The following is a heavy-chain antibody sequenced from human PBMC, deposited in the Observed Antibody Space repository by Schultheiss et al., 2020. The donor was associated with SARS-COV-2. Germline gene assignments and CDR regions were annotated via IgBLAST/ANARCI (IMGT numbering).Heavy chain of an antibody. CDR1: GFSVSSGF. CDR2: ISGSGGST. J-gene: IGHJ4*02. CDR3: ARALYTAMVPSY. Sequence: GGSLRLSCAASGFSVSSGFMGWVRQTPGKGLEWVSAISGSGGSTYYADSVKGRFTISRDNSKNTLYLQMNSLRAEDTAVYYCARALYTAMVPSYWGQGTLVTVSS. V-gene: IGHV3-23*01. D-gene: IGHD5-18*01.